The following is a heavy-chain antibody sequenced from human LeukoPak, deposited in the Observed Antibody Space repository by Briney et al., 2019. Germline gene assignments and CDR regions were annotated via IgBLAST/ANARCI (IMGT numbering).Heavy chain of an antibody. J-gene: IGHJ4*02. CDR2: IKSKADGETT. D-gene: IGHD1-26*01. CDR1: GFTFTHAW. CDR3: ATGGRRVEGATPPPFDH. Sequence: KAGGSQGLSCAGSGFTFTHAWMSWLRQAPGKGLEWVGRIKSKADGETTDYAESVKGRFTISRDDSKDTLFLLMNSLKTEDTAVYYCATGGRRVEGATPPPFDHWGQGTLVTVSS. V-gene: IGHV3-15*01.